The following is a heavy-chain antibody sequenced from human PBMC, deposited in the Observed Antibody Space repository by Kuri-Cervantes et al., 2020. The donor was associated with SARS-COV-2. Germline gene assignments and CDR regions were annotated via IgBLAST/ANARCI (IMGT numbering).Heavy chain of an antibody. CDR2: IYCSGST. Sequence: GSLRLSCTVSGGSISSYYWSWIRQPPGKGLEWIGYIYCSGSTNYNPSLKSRVTISVDTSKNQFSLKLSSVTAADTAVYYCARPGGSGSYYDPHAFDIWGQGTMVTVSS. V-gene: IGHV4-59*08. J-gene: IGHJ3*02. CDR3: ARPGGSGSYYDPHAFDI. D-gene: IGHD3-10*01. CDR1: GGSISSYY.